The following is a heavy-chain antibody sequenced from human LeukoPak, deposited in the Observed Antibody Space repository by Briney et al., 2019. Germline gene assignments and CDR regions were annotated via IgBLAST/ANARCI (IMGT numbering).Heavy chain of an antibody. CDR1: GFTFSTYE. J-gene: IGHJ4*02. CDR3: AKDRGLVGSTPSNFDY. D-gene: IGHD1-26*01. CDR2: ISSSGSAI. Sequence: AGGSLRLSCAASGFTFSTYEMNWVRQAPGKGLEWISYISSSGSAIYYADSVKGRFTIPRDNAKNSLYLQMNSLRAEDTAVYYCAKDRGLVGSTPSNFDYWGQGTLVTVSS. V-gene: IGHV3-48*03.